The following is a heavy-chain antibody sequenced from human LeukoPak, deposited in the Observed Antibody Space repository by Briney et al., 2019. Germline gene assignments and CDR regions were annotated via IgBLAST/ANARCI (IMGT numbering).Heavy chain of an antibody. CDR3: ARTDGTLATIWFDP. CDR1: GFTFRSYW. Sequence: GGSLRLSCAASGFTFRSYWMDWVRQVPGKGLEWVANIKQDGIEKYFVGSVKGRFDISRDNAKNSLYLQMNSLRVEDTAVYYCARTDGTLATIWFDPWGQGTLVTVSS. J-gene: IGHJ5*02. CDR2: IKQDGIEK. D-gene: IGHD4/OR15-4a*01. V-gene: IGHV3-7*01.